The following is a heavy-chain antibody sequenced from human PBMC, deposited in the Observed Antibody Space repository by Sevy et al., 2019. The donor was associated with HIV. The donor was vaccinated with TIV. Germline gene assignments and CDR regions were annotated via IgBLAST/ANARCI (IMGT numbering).Heavy chain of an antibody. D-gene: IGHD3-16*01. V-gene: IGHV3-7*01. J-gene: IGHJ6*02. CDR2: IKQDGSEK. CDR1: GFTFSSYW. CDR3: ARVVSQDYVWGSYSVNYYGMDV. Sequence: GGSLRLSCAASGFTFSSYWMSWVRQAPGKGLEWVANIKQDGSEKYYVDSVKGRFTISRDNAKNSLYLQMNSLRAGDTAVYYCARVVSQDYVWGSYSVNYYGMDVWGQGTTVTVSS.